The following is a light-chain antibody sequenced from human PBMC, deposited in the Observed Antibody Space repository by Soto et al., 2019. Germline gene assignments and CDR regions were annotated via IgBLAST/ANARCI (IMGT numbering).Light chain of an antibody. V-gene: IGKV3D-20*02. CDR3: QQRNNWQVT. Sequence: EFVLTQSPGTLSLSPGERATLSCRASQSVSSSYLAWYQQKPGQAPRLLIYGASTRATGIPARFSGSGSGTDFTLTISSLEPEDFAVYYCQQRNNWQVTFGQGTRLEIK. J-gene: IGKJ5*01. CDR2: GAS. CDR1: QSVSSSY.